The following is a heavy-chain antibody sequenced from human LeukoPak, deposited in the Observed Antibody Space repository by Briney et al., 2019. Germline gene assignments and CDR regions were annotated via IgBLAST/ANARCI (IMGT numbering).Heavy chain of an antibody. D-gene: IGHD6-13*01. CDR1: GGTFSSYA. V-gene: IGHV1-69*13. CDR2: IIPIFGTA. J-gene: IGHJ5*02. CDR3: ARARSRHSSSSPGWFDP. Sequence: GASVKVYCKASGGTFSSYAISWVRQAPGQGLEWMGGIIPIFGTANYAQKFQGRVTITADESTSTAYMELSSLRSEDTAVYYCARARSRHSSSSPGWFDPWGQGTLVTVSS.